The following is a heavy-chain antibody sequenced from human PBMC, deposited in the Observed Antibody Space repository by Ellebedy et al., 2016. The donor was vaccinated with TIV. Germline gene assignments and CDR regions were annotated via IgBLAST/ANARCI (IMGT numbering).Heavy chain of an antibody. Sequence: GSLRLSXTVSGGSISSYYWSWIRQPPGKGLEWIGYIYYSGSTNYNPSLKSRVTISVDTSKNQFSLKLSSVTAADTAVYYCARAWGGYFDYWGQGTLVTVSS. CDR1: GGSISSYY. CDR3: ARAWGGYFDY. CDR2: IYYSGST. V-gene: IGHV4-59*01. J-gene: IGHJ4*02. D-gene: IGHD3-16*01.